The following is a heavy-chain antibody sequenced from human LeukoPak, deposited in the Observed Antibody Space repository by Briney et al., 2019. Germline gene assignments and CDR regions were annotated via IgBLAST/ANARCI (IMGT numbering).Heavy chain of an antibody. D-gene: IGHD5-18*01. J-gene: IGHJ4*02. V-gene: IGHV3-30*02. CDR2: IRYDGSNK. CDR3: ARDLADTAMAACLDY. CDR1: GFTFISYG. Sequence: GGSLRLSCAASGFTFISYGMHWVRQAPGKGLEWVAFIRYDGSNKYYADSVKGRFTISRDNSKNTLYLQMNSLRAEDTAVYYCARDLADTAMAACLDYWGQGTLVTVSS.